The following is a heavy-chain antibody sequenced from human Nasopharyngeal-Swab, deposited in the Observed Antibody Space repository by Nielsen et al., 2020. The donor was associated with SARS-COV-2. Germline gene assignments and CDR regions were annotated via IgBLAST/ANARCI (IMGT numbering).Heavy chain of an antibody. CDR1: GFSITYRF. CDR3: ASGQCINGVCNPTDGLDV. J-gene: IGHJ6*02. D-gene: IGHD2-8*01. CDR2: ITPFNGNA. V-gene: IGHV1-45*02. Sequence: SVKVSCKACGFSITYRFLHWMRQAPAQALEWMGWITPFNGNAKYAQKFQGRVSITRDGSRTTASLELSSLRPDDTAMYFCASGQCINGVCNPTDGLDVWGQGTSVTVS.